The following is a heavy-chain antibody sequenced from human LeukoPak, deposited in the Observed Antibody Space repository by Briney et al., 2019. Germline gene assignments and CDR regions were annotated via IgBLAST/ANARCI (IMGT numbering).Heavy chain of an antibody. CDR2: INSNTGDT. J-gene: IGHJ4*02. V-gene: IGHV1-2*02. Sequence: GASVKVSCKASGYTFTDYYIHWVRQAPGQGPEWMGGINSNTGDTKYAQKFQDRVTLTQDTSISTAYMELSRLESDDTAVFYCARGRWLQLWGDYWGQGTPLTVSS. D-gene: IGHD5-18*01. CDR1: GYTFTDYY. CDR3: ARGRWLQLWGDY.